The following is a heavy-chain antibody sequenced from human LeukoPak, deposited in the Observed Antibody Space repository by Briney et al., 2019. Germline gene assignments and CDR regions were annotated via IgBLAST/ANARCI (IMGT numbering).Heavy chain of an antibody. V-gene: IGHV3-21*01. CDR2: ISSSSSYI. CDR1: GFTFSSYA. J-gene: IGHJ5*02. D-gene: IGHD3-10*01. Sequence: PGRSLRLSCAASGFTFSSYAMHWVRQAPGKGLEWVSSISSSSSYIYYADSVKGRFTISRDNAKNSLYLQMNSLRAEDTAVYYCARDGSGSYYNWALSWFDPWGQGTLVTVSS. CDR3: ARDGSGSYYNWALSWFDP.